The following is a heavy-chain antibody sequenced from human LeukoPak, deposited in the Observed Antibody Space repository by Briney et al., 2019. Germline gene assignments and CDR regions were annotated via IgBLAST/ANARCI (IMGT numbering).Heavy chain of an antibody. CDR1: GGTFSSYA. J-gene: IGHJ3*02. D-gene: IGHD4-23*01. CDR3: ARENELRGNAFDI. V-gene: IGHV1-69*06. CDR2: IIPIFGTA. Sequence: SVKVSCKASGGTFSSYAISWVRQAPGQGLEWMGGIIPIFGTANYAQKFQGRVTITADKSTSTAYMELSSLRPEDTAVYYCARENELRGNAFDIWGQGTMVTVSS.